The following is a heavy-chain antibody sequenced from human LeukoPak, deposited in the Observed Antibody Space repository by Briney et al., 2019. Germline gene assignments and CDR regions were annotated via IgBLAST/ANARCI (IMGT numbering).Heavy chain of an antibody. CDR3: AINDYNDYVYAFDI. V-gene: IGHV4-39*07. J-gene: IGHJ3*02. D-gene: IGHD4-11*01. CDR2: IYYSGNT. Sequence: SETLSLTCTVSGGSFSSGTYYWGWIRQPPGKGLEWIGSIYYSGNTWYNPSLKSRVSMSVDTSKNQFSLKLSSVTAADTAVYYCAINDYNDYVYAFDIWGQGTMVTVSS. CDR1: GGSFSSGTYY.